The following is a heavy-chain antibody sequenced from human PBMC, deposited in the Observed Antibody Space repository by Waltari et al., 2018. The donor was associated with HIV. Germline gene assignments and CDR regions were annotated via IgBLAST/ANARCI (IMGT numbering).Heavy chain of an antibody. Sequence: QVQLVESGGGVVQPRRSLRLCCAASGFIFSSYGMHWVPTAPGKGLEWVAVISYDGSNKYYADSVKGRFTISRDNSKNTLYLQMNSLRAEDTAVYYCAKDRQKIGYYDILTGYLDYWGQGTLVTVSS. V-gene: IGHV3-30*18. J-gene: IGHJ4*02. D-gene: IGHD3-9*01. CDR3: AKDRQKIGYYDILTGYLDY. CDR1: GFIFSSYG. CDR2: ISYDGSNK.